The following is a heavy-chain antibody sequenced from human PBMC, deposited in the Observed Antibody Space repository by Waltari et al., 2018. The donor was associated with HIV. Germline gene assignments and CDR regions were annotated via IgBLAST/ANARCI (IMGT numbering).Heavy chain of an antibody. CDR3: AKDRSDFWTGFLDH. Sequence: QVQLVQSGGGMVQPGRSLRLSCAASGFTFSNFGMHWVRQAPGKGLEWVAVISHHGRSDHYADNSKDTLFLEMDNVRPEDTSLYFCAKDRSDFWTGFLDHWGQGALVTVTS. D-gene: IGHD3-3*01. CDR2: ISHHGRSD. J-gene: IGHJ4*02. CDR1: GFTFSNFG. V-gene: IGHV3-30*18.